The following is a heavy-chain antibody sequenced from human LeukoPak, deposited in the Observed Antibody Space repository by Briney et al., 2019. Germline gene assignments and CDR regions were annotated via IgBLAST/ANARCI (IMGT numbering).Heavy chain of an antibody. J-gene: IGHJ2*01. CDR2: FDPEDGET. CDR1: GYTLTELS. V-gene: IGHV1-24*01. CDR3: ATNKRPSSSWSPVHWYLDL. D-gene: IGHD6-13*01. Sequence: ASVKVSCKVSGYTLTELSMHWVRQAPGKGLGWMGGFDPEDGETIYAQKFQGRVTTTEDTSTDTAYMELSSLRSEDTAVYYCATNKRPSSSWSPVHWYLDLWGRGTLVTVSS.